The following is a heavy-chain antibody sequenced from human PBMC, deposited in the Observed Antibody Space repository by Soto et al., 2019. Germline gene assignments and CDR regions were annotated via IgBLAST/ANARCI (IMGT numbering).Heavy chain of an antibody. D-gene: IGHD3-10*01. V-gene: IGHV4-4*02. Sequence: SETLSLTCAVSGGSISSSNWWSWVRQPPGKGQEWIGEIYHSGSTNYNPSLKRRVTISVDKSKNQFSLKLSSMTAADTAVYYCARGPRADYYYYGMDVWGQGTTVTVSS. J-gene: IGHJ6*02. CDR3: ARGPRADYYYYGMDV. CDR2: IYHSGST. CDR1: GGSISSSNW.